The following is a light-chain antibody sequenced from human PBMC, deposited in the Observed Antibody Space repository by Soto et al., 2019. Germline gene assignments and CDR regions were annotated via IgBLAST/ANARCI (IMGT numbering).Light chain of an antibody. V-gene: IGKV1-5*01. Sequence: DIKMTPSPSTLSESVGDRVTITCRASQSISSWLAWYQQKPGKAPKLLIYDASSLESGVPSRFSGSGSGTEFTLTISSLQPDDFATYYCQQYNSYSWTFGQGTKVDI. CDR2: DAS. CDR3: QQYNSYSWT. J-gene: IGKJ1*01. CDR1: QSISSW.